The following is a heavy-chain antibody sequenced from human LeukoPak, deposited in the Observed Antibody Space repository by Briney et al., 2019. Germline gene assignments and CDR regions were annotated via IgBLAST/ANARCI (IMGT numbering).Heavy chain of an antibody. CDR1: GFTFTTYW. J-gene: IGHJ5*02. Sequence: GGSLRLSCAASGFTFTTYWMHWVRQAPGKGLVWVSHINSDGSITSYADSVKGRFTISRDNAKNTLYLQMNSLRAEDTAIYYCARAAGWFDPWGQGTLVTVSS. CDR2: INSDGSIT. CDR3: ARAAGWFDP. V-gene: IGHV3-74*01.